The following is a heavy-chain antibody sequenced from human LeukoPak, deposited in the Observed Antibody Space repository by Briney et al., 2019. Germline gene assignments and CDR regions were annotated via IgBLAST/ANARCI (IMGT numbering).Heavy chain of an antibody. D-gene: IGHD3-10*01. CDR1: GGSFSGYY. CDR2: INHSGST. Sequence: ASETLSLTCAVYGGSFSGYYWSWIRQPPGKGLEWIGEINHSGSTNYNPSLKSRVTISVDTSKNQFSLKLSSVTAADTAVYYCAARGSMVRGAASDYWGQGTLVTVSS. J-gene: IGHJ4*02. CDR3: AARGSMVRGAASDY. V-gene: IGHV4-34*01.